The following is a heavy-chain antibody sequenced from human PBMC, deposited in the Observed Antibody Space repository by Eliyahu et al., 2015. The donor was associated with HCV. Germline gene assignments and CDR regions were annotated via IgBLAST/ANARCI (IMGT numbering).Heavy chain of an antibody. CDR1: GXXFNYAW. V-gene: IGHV3-15*01. CDR3: TTDMMTTKGFDP. CDR2: IKSHIDGGTT. Sequence: EVQLVESGGGLVKPGVALRLSCAASGXXFNYAWMYWVRQAPGKGVEWVGRIKSHIDGGTTDYAESVKDRFTMSRDDSKSTLYLQMNSLKTEDTAVYYCTTDMMTTKGFDPWGQGTLVIVSS. D-gene: IGHD5-24*01. J-gene: IGHJ5*02.